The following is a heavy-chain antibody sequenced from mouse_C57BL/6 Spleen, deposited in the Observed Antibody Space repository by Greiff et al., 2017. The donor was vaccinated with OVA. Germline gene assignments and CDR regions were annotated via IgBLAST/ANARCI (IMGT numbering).Heavy chain of an antibody. CDR1: GYTFTSYW. CDR3: ARDGNYGEGYFDV. CDR2: IHPNSGST. Sequence: VQLKQPGAELVKPGASVKLSCKASGYTFTSYWMHWVKQRPGQGLEWIGMIHPNSGSTNYNEKFKSKATLTVDKSSSTAYMQLSSLTSEDSAVYYCARDGNYGEGYFDVWGTGTTVTVSS. V-gene: IGHV1-64*01. J-gene: IGHJ1*03. D-gene: IGHD2-1*01.